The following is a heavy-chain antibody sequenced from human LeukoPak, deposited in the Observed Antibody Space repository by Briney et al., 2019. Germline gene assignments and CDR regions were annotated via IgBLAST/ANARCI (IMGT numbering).Heavy chain of an antibody. CDR1: GGSIDSYY. D-gene: IGHD2-2*01. Sequence: SQTLSLTCTVSGGSIDSYYWSWIRQPPGKGLEWIGYIYYTGSTEYHPSLKSRVTISLDTSKNQFSLKLTSVTAADTAVYYCARVYQSAEYYFDYWGQGNLVSVSS. CDR3: ARVYQSAEYYFDY. J-gene: IGHJ4*02. V-gene: IGHV4-59*01. CDR2: IYYTGST.